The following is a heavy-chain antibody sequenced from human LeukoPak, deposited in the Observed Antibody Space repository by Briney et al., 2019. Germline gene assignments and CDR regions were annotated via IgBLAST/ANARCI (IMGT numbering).Heavy chain of an antibody. J-gene: IGHJ4*02. V-gene: IGHV4-38-2*02. Sequence: SETLSLTCTVSGYSISSDYYWGWIRQPPGKGLEWIGSIYDAGSSYYNPSLKSRVTISKDTSKNQFSLKLSSVTAADTAVYYCARGILRDYYDSSGFYHRGGVGYWGQGTLVTVSS. CDR1: GYSISSDYY. CDR2: IYDAGSS. CDR3: ARGILRDYYDSSGFYHRGGVGY. D-gene: IGHD3-22*01.